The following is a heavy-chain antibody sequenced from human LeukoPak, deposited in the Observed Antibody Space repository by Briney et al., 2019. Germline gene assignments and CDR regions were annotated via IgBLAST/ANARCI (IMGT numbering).Heavy chain of an antibody. J-gene: IGHJ6*03. D-gene: IGHD5-24*01. CDR3: AKARGMGDGYNLDYYYMDV. V-gene: IGHV3-23*01. Sequence: GGSLRLSCAASGFTFYDYGMTWVRQAPGKWLEWVSTISGSGLSTYYADSVKGRFTISRDNSNNTVFLQMNSLRAEDTAVYYCAKARGMGDGYNLDYYYMDVWGKGTTVTISS. CDR1: GFTFYDYG. CDR2: ISGSGLST.